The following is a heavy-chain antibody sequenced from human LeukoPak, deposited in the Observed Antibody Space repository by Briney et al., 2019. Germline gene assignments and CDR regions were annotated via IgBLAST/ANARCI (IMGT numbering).Heavy chain of an antibody. CDR3: ARRRGQTSSGPHDSFDM. V-gene: IGHV3-33*01. D-gene: IGHD2-2*01. CDR2: IWSDGSKQ. Sequence: PGGSLRLSCSASGFSFSSYGMHWVRQAPGKGLEWVAVIWSDGSKQLYVESVRGRFAISRDNSKNTVYLQLSSLRVEDTARYYCARRRGQTSSGPHDSFDMWGQGTLVTVAS. CDR1: GFSFSSYG. J-gene: IGHJ4*03.